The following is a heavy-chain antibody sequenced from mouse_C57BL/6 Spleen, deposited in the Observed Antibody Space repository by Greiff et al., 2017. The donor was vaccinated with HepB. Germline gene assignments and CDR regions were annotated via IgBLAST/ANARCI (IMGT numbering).Heavy chain of an antibody. D-gene: IGHD2-2*01. CDR2: IYPGDGDT. CDR1: GYAFSSYW. Sequence: VQLQQSGAELVKPGASVKISCKASGYAFSSYWMNWVKQRPGKGLEWIGQIYPGDGDTNYNGKFKGKATLTADKSSSTAYMQLSSLTSEDSAVYFCARADGYDEYYVDYWGQGTTLTVSS. J-gene: IGHJ2*01. V-gene: IGHV1-80*01. CDR3: ARADGYDEYYVDY.